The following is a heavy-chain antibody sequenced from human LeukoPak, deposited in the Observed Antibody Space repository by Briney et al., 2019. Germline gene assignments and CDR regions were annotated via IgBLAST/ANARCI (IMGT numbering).Heavy chain of an antibody. Sequence: GGSLRLSCAASGFTVSSNYMSWVRQAPGKGLEWVSRINSDGSSTSYADSVKGRFTISRDNAKNTLYLQMNSLRAEDTAVYYCARVEYSLPLLQSYFDYWGQGTLVTVSS. V-gene: IGHV3-74*01. D-gene: IGHD2-21*01. CDR3: ARVEYSLPLLQSYFDY. CDR1: GFTVSSNY. CDR2: INSDGSST. J-gene: IGHJ4*02.